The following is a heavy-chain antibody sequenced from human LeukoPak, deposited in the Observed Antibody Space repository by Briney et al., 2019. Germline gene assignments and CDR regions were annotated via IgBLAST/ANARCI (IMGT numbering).Heavy chain of an antibody. CDR1: GDSISNTLYY. CDR2: IYYSGST. V-gene: IGHV4-39*07. D-gene: IGHD6-19*01. Sequence: PSGTLSLTCTVSGDSISNTLYYWAWIRQPPGKGLEWIGTIYYSGSTYYNPSLRSRVTISRDTSKNQFSLKLTSVTAADTAVYYCASRPGSASGWGQGTLVTVSS. J-gene: IGHJ4*02. CDR3: ASRPGSASG.